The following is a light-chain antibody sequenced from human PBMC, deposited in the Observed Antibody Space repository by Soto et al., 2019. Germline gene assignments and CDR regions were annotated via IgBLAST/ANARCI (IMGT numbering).Light chain of an antibody. CDR1: SSNIGAGYD. CDR3: QFYDSNHRGPV. V-gene: IGLV1-40*01. J-gene: IGLJ1*01. Sequence: QSVLTQPPSVSGAPGQRVTFSCTGSSSNIGAGYDVYWYQQLPGTAPKLLIYGNINRPSGVPDRFSVSKSDTSASLAITGLQAEDESDYYCQFYDSNHRGPVFGTVTKLTVL. CDR2: GNI.